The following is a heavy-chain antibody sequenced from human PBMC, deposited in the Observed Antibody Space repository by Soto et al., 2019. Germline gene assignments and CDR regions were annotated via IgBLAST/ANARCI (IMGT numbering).Heavy chain of an antibody. CDR2: ISYDGSNK. CDR3: AKSIYSHGGYYYYYMDV. D-gene: IGHD3-3*01. J-gene: IGHJ6*03. CDR1: GFTFSSYG. V-gene: IGHV3-30*18. Sequence: PGGSLRLSCAASGFTFSSYGMHWVRQAPGKGLEWVAVISYDGSNKYYADSVKGRFTISRDNSKNTLYLQMNSLRAEDTAVYYCAKSIYSHGGYYYYYMDVWGKGTTVTV.